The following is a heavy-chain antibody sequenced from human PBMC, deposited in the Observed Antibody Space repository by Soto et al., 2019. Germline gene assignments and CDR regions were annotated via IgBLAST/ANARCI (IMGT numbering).Heavy chain of an antibody. CDR3: AAEEQLVLRPNWFDP. J-gene: IGHJ5*02. CDR2: FDPEDGET. CDR1: GYTLTELS. V-gene: IGHV1-24*01. Sequence: ASVKVSCKVSGYTLTELSMHWVRQAPGKGLEWMGGFDPEDGETIYAQKFQGRVTMTEDTSTDTVYMELSSLRSEDTAVYYCAAEEQLVLRPNWFDPWGQGTLVTVSS. D-gene: IGHD6-13*01.